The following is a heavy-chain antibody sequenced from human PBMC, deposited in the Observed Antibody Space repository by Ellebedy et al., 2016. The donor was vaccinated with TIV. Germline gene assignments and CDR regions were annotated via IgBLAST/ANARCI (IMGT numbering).Heavy chain of an antibody. D-gene: IGHD6-19*01. V-gene: IGHV3-23*01. Sequence: GESLKISCAGSGFTFSAYAMSWVRQAPRKGLEWVSAIGGGGGGTYYADSVKGRFTISRDNSKNTLYLQMNSLRAEDTAVYYCAKGGGSGWTSYYFDYWGQGTLVTVSS. CDR2: IGGGGGGT. CDR1: GFTFSAYA. J-gene: IGHJ4*02. CDR3: AKGGGSGWTSYYFDY.